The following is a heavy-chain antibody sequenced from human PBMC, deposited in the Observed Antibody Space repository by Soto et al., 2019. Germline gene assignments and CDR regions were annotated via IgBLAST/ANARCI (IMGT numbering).Heavy chain of an antibody. J-gene: IGHJ4*02. Sequence: SETLSLTCAVYGGSFSGHYWSWIRQPPGKGLEWIGEINHSGSTNSNPSLKSRVTISVDRSKNQFSLKLSSVTAADTAVYYCARDISMIVEAQRDAPDKYYFDSWSQGTQVTVSS. CDR3: ARDISMIVEAQRDAPDKYYFDS. D-gene: IGHD3-22*01. CDR1: GGSFSGHY. CDR2: INHSGST. V-gene: IGHV4-34*01.